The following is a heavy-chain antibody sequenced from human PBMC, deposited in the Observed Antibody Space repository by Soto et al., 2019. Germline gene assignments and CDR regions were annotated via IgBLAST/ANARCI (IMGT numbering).Heavy chain of an antibody. V-gene: IGHV3-23*01. Sequence: GGSLRLSCAASGFTFSSYAMSWVRQAPGKGLEWVSAFRGSGGSNNYADSVKGRFTISRDNSKNTLYLQMNSLRAEDTAVYYCAKDLTRYSSSWSDFDYWGQGTLVTVSS. CDR2: FRGSGGSN. CDR1: GFTFSSYA. CDR3: AKDLTRYSSSWSDFDY. J-gene: IGHJ4*02. D-gene: IGHD6-13*01.